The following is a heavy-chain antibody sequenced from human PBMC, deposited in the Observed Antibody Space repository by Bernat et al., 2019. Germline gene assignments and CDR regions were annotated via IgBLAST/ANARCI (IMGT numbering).Heavy chain of an antibody. CDR3: TTDYRTYYYDSSGYLPLGY. CDR2: IKSKTDGGTT. J-gene: IGHJ4*02. D-gene: IGHD3-22*01. Sequence: EVQLVESGGGLVKPGGSLRLSCAASGFTFSNAWMNWVRQAPGKGLEWFGRIKSKTDGGTTDYAAPVKGRFTISRDDSKNTLYLKMNSLKTEDTAVYYCTTDYRTYYYDSSGYLPLGYWGQGTLVTVSS. CDR1: GFTFSNAW. V-gene: IGHV3-15*07.